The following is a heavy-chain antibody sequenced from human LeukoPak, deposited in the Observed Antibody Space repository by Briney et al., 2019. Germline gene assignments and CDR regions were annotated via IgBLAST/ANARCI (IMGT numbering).Heavy chain of an antibody. CDR2: IIPIFGTA. J-gene: IGHJ3*02. D-gene: IGHD6-19*01. V-gene: IGHV1-69*13. CDR3: ARVGSSGRDAFDI. CDR1: GDTFSNYA. Sequence: GASVKVSRKASGDTFSNYAISWVRQAPGQGLEWMGGIIPIFGTANYAQKFQGRVTITADESTSTAYMELSSLRSEDTAVYYCARVGSSGRDAFDIWGQGTMVTVSS.